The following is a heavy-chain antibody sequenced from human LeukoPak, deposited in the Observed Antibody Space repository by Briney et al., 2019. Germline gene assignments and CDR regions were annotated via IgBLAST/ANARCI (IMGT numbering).Heavy chain of an antibody. J-gene: IGHJ6*03. CDR1: GFTFSSYW. D-gene: IGHD5-24*01. CDR2: INTDGSST. CDR3: ARGYLITGYYYYMDV. V-gene: IGHV3-74*01. Sequence: GGSLRLSCAASGFTFSSYWMHWVRQAPGKGLVWVSRINTDGSSTSYADSVKGRFAISRDNAKNTLYLQMNSLRAEDTAVYYCARGYLITGYYYYMDVWGKGTTVTVSS.